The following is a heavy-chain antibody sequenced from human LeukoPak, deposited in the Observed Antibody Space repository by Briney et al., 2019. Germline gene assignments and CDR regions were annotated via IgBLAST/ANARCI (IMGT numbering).Heavy chain of an antibody. V-gene: IGHV5-51*01. CDR1: GYSFTSYW. CDR3: ASGGSGSYREMYYFDY. Sequence: GESLKISCKGSGYSFTSYWIGWVGQMPGKGPEWMGIIYPGDSDTRYSPSFQGQVTISADKSISIAYLQWSSLKASDTAMYYCASGGSGSYREMYYFDYWGQGTLVTVSS. J-gene: IGHJ4*02. CDR2: IYPGDSDT. D-gene: IGHD3-10*01.